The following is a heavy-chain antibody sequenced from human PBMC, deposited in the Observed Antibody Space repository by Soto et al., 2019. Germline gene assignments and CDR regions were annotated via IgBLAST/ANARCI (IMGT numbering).Heavy chain of an antibody. CDR3: ARGFKDPSSWYSGYYSGMDV. CDR1: GFTFSSYW. D-gene: IGHD6-13*01. J-gene: IGHJ6*02. V-gene: IGHV3-74*01. Sequence: PGGSLRLSCAASGFTFSSYWMHWVRQAPGKGLVWVSRINSDGSSTSYADSVKGRFTISRDNAKNTLYLQMNSLRAEDTAVYYCARGFKDPSSWYSGYYSGMDVWGQGTTVTVSS. CDR2: INSDGSST.